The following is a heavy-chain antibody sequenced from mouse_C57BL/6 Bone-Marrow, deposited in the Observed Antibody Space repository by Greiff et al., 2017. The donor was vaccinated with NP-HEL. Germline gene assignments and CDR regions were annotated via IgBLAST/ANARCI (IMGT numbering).Heavy chain of an antibody. D-gene: IGHD2-1*01. V-gene: IGHV1-69*01. CDR1: GYTFTSYW. CDR3: ARDGYGNYGFAY. J-gene: IGHJ3*01. CDR2: IDPSDSYT. Sequence: VQLQQPGAELVMPGASVKLSCKASGYTFTSYWMHWVKQRPGQGLEWIGEIDPSDSYTNYNQKFKGKSTLTVDKSSSTAYMQLSSLTSEDSAVYYCARDGYGNYGFAYWGQGTLVTVSA.